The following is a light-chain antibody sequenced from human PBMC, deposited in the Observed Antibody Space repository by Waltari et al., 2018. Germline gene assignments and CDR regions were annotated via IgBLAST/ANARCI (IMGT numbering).Light chain of an antibody. Sequence: QSALTQPASVSGSPGQSITISCTGTSSDLGSYCLVFWYQQHPGKAPKLMIYEATKRPSGVSDRFSGSRSGITASLTISGLQAEDEADYYCCSYADGSTFVFGAGTNVIVL. CDR2: EAT. CDR1: SSDLGSYCL. CDR3: CSYADGSTFV. J-gene: IGLJ1*01. V-gene: IGLV2-23*02.